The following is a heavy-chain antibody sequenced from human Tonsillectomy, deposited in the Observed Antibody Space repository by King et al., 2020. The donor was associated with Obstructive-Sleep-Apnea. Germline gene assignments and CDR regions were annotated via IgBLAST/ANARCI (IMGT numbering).Heavy chain of an antibody. CDR3: ARLMCSSTSCYYYYGMDV. J-gene: IGHJ6*02. Sequence: VQLVESGAEGKKPGESLKISCKGSGYSFTSYWIGWVRQMPGKGLEWMGIIYPGDSDTRYSPSFQGQVTHQADKSFSTAYLQGSSLQASDTARYYCARLMCSSTSCYYYYGMDVWGQGTTVTVSS. CDR1: GYSFTSYW. V-gene: IGHV5-51*01. D-gene: IGHD2-2*01. CDR2: IYPGDSDT.